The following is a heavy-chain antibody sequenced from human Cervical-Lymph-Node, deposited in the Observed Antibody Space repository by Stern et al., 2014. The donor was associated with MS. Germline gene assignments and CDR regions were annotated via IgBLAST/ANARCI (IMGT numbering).Heavy chain of an antibody. CDR3: ARDRDFSSWGDFDY. CDR1: GYTFAGYH. CDR2: ILLKTGDT. J-gene: IGHJ4*02. Sequence: VQLVESGAEVKTPGASVKVSCKASGYTFAGYHVQWVRQAPGQGLEWMGWILLKTGDTNYAQKFQGRVSMTGDTSISTAYMELSGLTFDDTATYYCARDRDFSSWGDFDYWGQGTLVTVSP. D-gene: IGHD6-13*01. V-gene: IGHV1-2*02.